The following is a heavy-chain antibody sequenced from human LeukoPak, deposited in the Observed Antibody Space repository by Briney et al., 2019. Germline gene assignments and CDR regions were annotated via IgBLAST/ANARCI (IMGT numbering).Heavy chain of an antibody. CDR1: GFTFSNYW. CDR3: ARDLGQYYDTSDNWFDP. J-gene: IGHJ5*02. CDR2: INSDGINT. D-gene: IGHD3-22*01. V-gene: IGHV3-74*01. Sequence: GGSLRLSCAASGFTFSNYWVHWVRQAPGKGLVWVSRINSDGINTSYADSVKGRFTISRDNAKNTLNLQMNSLRAEDTAVYYCARDLGQYYDTSDNWFDPWGQGTLVTVSS.